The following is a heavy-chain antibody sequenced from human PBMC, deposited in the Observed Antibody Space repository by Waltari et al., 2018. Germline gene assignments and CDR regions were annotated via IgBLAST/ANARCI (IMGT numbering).Heavy chain of an antibody. V-gene: IGHV4-61*02. CDR3: ARGPLLSKVDY. D-gene: IGHD1-26*01. CDR2: IYTSGST. J-gene: IGHJ4*02. CDR1: GGSIDSGSSY. Sequence: QLQLQESGPGLVKPSETLSLTCTVSGGSIDSGSSYWSWIRQPAGKGLEWIGRIYTSGSTNYNPSLKSRVTISVDTSKNQFSLNLSSVTAADTAVYYCARGPLLSKVDYWGQGTLVTVSS.